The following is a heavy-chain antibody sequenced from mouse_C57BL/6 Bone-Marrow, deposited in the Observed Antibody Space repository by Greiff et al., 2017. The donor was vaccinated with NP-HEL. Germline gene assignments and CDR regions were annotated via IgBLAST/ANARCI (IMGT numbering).Heavy chain of an antibody. CDR2: INPGSGGT. V-gene: IGHV1-54*01. CDR3: ARRGGLLPVY. CDR1: GYAFTNYL. Sequence: VQLQESGAELVRPGTSVKVSCKASGYAFTNYLIEWVKQRPGQGLEWIGVINPGSGGTNYNEKFKGKATLTADKSSSTAYMQLSSLTSEDSAVYFCARRGGLLPVYWGQGTTLTVSS. D-gene: IGHD2-10*01. J-gene: IGHJ2*01.